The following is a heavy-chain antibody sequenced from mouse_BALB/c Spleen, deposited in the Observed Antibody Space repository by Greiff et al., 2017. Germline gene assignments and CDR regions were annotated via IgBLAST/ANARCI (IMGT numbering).Heavy chain of an antibody. D-gene: IGHD1-2*01. V-gene: IGHV2-6-7*01. Sequence: VHLVESGPGLVAPSQSLSITCTVSGFPLTGYGVNWVRQPPGKGLEWLGMIWGDGSTDYNSALKSRLSISKDNSKSQVFLKMNSLQTDDTARYYCARSLLRLGYFDYWGQGTTLTVSS. CDR1: GFPLTGYG. J-gene: IGHJ2*01. CDR3: ARSLLRLGYFDY. CDR2: IWGDGST.